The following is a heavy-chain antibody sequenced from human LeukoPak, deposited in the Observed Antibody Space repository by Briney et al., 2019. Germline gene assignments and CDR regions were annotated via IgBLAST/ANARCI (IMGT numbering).Heavy chain of an antibody. CDR1: GFTVITND. J-gene: IGHJ4*02. V-gene: IGHV3-53*01. CDR3: ARGVEPLAANTLAY. CDR2: VYSDGNT. D-gene: IGHD1-14*01. Sequence: GGSLRLSCAASGFTVITNDMTWVRQAPGKGLECVSVVYSDGNTKYADSVQGRFTISRDNSKNTLYLEMNSLSPDDAAVYYCARGVEPLAANTLAYWGQGTLVTVSS.